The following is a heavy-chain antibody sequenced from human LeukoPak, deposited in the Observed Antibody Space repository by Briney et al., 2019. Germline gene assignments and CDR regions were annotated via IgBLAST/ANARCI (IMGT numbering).Heavy chain of an antibody. D-gene: IGHD1-26*01. CDR2: IWYDGSNK. CDR3: ANEIKRDRIVGATAVFDY. Sequence: GRSLRLSCAASGFTFSSYGMHWVRQAPGKGLEWVAVIWYDGSNKYYADSVKGRFTISRDNSKNTLYLQMNSLRAEDTAVYYCANEIKRDRIVGATAVFDYWGQGTLVTVSS. J-gene: IGHJ4*02. CDR1: GFTFSSYG. V-gene: IGHV3-33*06.